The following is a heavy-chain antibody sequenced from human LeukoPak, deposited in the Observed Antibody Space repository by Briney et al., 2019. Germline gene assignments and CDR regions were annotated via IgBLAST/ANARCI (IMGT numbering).Heavy chain of an antibody. J-gene: IGHJ3*02. Sequence: GGSLRLSCAASGFTFSSYEMNWVRQAPGKGLEWVSYISSSGSTIYYADSVKGRFTISRDNAKNSLYLQMNRLRAEDTAVYYCARDSGPDYYDSSGDAFDIWGQGTMVTVSS. V-gene: IGHV3-48*03. CDR1: GFTFSSYE. CDR3: ARDSGPDYYDSSGDAFDI. CDR2: ISSSGSTI. D-gene: IGHD3-22*01.